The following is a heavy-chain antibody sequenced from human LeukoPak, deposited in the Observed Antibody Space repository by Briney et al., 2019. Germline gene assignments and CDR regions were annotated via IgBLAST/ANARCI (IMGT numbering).Heavy chain of an antibody. CDR2: IRSKANSYAT. V-gene: IGHV3-73*01. Sequence: GGSLRLSCSASGFTFSGSAMHWVRQASGKGLEWVGRIRSKANSYATAYAASVKGRFTISRDDSKNTAYLQMNCLKTEDTAVYYCITTGIAAAGVDYWGQGTLVTVSS. CDR1: GFTFSGSA. CDR3: ITTGIAAAGVDY. J-gene: IGHJ4*02. D-gene: IGHD6-13*01.